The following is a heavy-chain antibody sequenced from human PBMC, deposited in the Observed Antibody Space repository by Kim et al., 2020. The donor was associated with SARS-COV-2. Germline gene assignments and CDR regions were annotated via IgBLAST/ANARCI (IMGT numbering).Heavy chain of an antibody. D-gene: IGHD4-17*01. CDR3: ARDPPNYGDYVSY. V-gene: IGHV4-59*01. Sequence: YNPSLKSRVTISVDTSKNQFSLKLSSVTAADTAVYYCARDPPNYGDYVSYWGQGTLVTVSS. J-gene: IGHJ4*02.